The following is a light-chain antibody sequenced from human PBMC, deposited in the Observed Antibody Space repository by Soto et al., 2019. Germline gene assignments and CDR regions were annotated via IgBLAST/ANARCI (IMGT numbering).Light chain of an antibody. J-gene: IGKJ1*01. CDR3: QQYNNWPPGWT. CDR1: QSVSSN. Sequence: EIVMTQSPATLSVSPGERATLSCMASQSVSSNLAWYQQKPGQAPRLLIYGASTRATGIPARFSGSGSGTEFTLTISSLQSEDFAVYYCQQYNNWPPGWTFGQGTKVEIK. V-gene: IGKV3-15*01. CDR2: GAS.